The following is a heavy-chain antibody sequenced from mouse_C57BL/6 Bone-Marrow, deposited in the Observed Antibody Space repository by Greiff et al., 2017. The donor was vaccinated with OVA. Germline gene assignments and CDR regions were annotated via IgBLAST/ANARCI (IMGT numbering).Heavy chain of an antibody. CDR3: ARGAY. J-gene: IGHJ2*01. Sequence: QVQLQQSGAELVKPGASVKFSCKASGFAFSNYWMNWVKQRPGKGLEWIGQIYPGDGDIHYNGKFKGKATLTADTSSSTAYLQFSSLTSEDSAVYFCARGAYWGQGTTLTVSS. CDR2: IYPGDGDI. V-gene: IGHV1-80*01. CDR1: GFAFSNYW.